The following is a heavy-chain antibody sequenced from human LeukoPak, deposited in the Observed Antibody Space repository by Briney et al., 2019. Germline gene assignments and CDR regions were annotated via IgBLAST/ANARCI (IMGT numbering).Heavy chain of an antibody. J-gene: IGHJ3*01. CDR2: IIPILGIA. V-gene: IGHV1-69*04. Sequence: ASVKVSCKASGGTFSSYAISWVRQAPGQGLEWMGRIIPILGIANYAQKFQGRVTITADKSTSTAYMELSSLRSDDSAVYYCARATVFGVLSYAFDVWGQGTMVTVSS. CDR1: GGTFSSYA. D-gene: IGHD3-3*01. CDR3: ARATVFGVLSYAFDV.